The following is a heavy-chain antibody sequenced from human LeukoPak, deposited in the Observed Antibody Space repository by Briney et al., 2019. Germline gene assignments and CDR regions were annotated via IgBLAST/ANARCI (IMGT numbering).Heavy chain of an antibody. CDR1: GFTFSSYA. CDR3: AKDRFISDSSGYYYQLDY. J-gene: IGHJ4*02. V-gene: IGHV3-23*01. Sequence: PGGSLGLSCAASGFTFSSYAMSWVRQAPGKGLEWVSAISGSGGSTYYADSVKGRFTISRDNSKNTLYLQMNSLRAEDTAVYYCAKDRFISDSSGYYYQLDYWGQGTLVTVSS. CDR2: ISGSGGST. D-gene: IGHD3-22*01.